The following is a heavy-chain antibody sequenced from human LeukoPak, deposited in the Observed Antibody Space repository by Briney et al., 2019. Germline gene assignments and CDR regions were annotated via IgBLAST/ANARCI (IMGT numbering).Heavy chain of an antibody. CDR3: ARQALRYCSSTSCQDY. Sequence: SETLSLTCTVSGGSISSSSYYWGWIRQPPGKGLEWIGSIYYSGSTYYNPSLKSRVTISVDTSKNQFSLKLSSVTAADTAVYYCARQALRYCSSTSCQDYWGQGTLVTVSS. D-gene: IGHD2-2*01. J-gene: IGHJ4*02. CDR1: GGSISSSSYY. CDR2: IYYSGST. V-gene: IGHV4-39*01.